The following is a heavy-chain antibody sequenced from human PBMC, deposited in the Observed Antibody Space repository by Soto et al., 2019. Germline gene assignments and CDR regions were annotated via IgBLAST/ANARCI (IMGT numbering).Heavy chain of an antibody. CDR2: TRHDGSNT. Sequence: QVQLVESGGGEVQPGRSLRLSCAASGFTFSGYGMHWVRQAPGKGLEWVAVTRHDGSNTYYADSVRGRFTISRDNSKKSLYLQMNSLRAEDTAVYYCARDGVGATTYFCYFDYWGQGTLVTVSS. V-gene: IGHV3-33*01. J-gene: IGHJ4*02. CDR3: ARDGVGATTYFCYFDY. D-gene: IGHD1-26*01. CDR1: GFTFSGYG.